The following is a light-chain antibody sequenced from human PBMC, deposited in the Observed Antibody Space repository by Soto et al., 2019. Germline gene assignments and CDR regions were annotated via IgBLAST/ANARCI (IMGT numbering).Light chain of an antibody. CDR3: QQRSDWPWT. V-gene: IGKV3-11*01. CDR1: QSVSSN. J-gene: IGKJ1*01. CDR2: EAS. Sequence: EIVMTQSPATLSLSPRERATLSCRASQSVSSNLAWYQQKPGQAHRLLMYEASNRATGIPARFSGGGSGTDFTLTISSLEPEDFAVYYCQQRSDWPWTFGQGTKVDIK.